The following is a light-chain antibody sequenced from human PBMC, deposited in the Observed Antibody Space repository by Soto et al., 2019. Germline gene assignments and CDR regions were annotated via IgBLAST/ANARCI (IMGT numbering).Light chain of an antibody. CDR1: SGHTNYA. J-gene: IGLJ2*01. V-gene: IGLV4-69*01. CDR3: QTWGTGIVT. CDR2: INSDGSH. Sequence: QSVLTQSPSASASPGASVKLTCTLSSGHTNYAIAWHQQQPEKGPRFLMKINSDGSHSKGDGVPDRFSGSSSGSERYFTISSLKSEDEADYYCQTWGTGIVTFGGGTKLTVL.